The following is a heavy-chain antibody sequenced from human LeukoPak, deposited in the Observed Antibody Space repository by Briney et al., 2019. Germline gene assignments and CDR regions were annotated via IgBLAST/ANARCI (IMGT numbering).Heavy chain of an antibody. D-gene: IGHD1-1*01. CDR2: ISSSSSYM. V-gene: IGHV3-21*04. CDR3: ARVQDWNGFDY. J-gene: IGHJ4*02. Sequence: GGSLRLSCAASGFTFSSYSMNWVRQAPGKGLEWVSSISSSSSYMYYADSVKGRFTISRDNAKNSLYLQMNSLRAEDTAVYYCARVQDWNGFDYWGQGTLVTVSS. CDR1: GFTFSSYS.